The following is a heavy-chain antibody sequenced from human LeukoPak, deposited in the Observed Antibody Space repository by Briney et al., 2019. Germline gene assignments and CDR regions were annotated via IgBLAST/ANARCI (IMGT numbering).Heavy chain of an antibody. D-gene: IGHD3-16*01. J-gene: IGHJ3*02. CDR1: GGSITRSTDY. Sequence: SETLSLTCTVSGGSITRSTDYWGWIRQPPGKGLEWIGSINYSGITYYNPSLKSRVTKSVDTSKNQFSLNLNSVTAADTAVYYCARHDRGGLDAFDIWGQGTMVTVFS. CDR2: INYSGIT. V-gene: IGHV4-39*01. CDR3: ARHDRGGLDAFDI.